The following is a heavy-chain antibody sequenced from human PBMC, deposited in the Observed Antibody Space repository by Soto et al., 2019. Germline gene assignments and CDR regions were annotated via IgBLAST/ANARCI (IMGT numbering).Heavy chain of an antibody. CDR2: ISGGGDTT. D-gene: IGHD3-3*01. CDR1: GFTFSSYA. CDR3: AKFHSSDFWTGFRLKHV. Sequence: EVQLLESGGGLVQPGGSLRLSCAASGFTFSSYAMSWVRQAPGKRLEWISGISGGGDTTYHADSVKGRFTISRDNSKNTVQLQMNSVRVEDTAVYYCAKFHSSDFWTGFRLKHVWGQGTTVTVSS. V-gene: IGHV3-23*01. J-gene: IGHJ6*02.